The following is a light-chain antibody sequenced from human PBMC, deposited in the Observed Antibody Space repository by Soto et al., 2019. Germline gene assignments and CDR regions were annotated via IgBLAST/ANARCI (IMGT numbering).Light chain of an antibody. CDR2: EVS. CDR3: SSYASSNIV. V-gene: IGLV2-8*01. Sequence: QSALTQPPSASGSPGQSVTISCTGTSSDVGRYNYVSWYQQHPGKAPKLMIYEVSKRPSGVPDRFSGSKSGNTASLTVSGLQAEDEADYYCSSYASSNIVFGGGTKLTVL. J-gene: IGLJ2*01. CDR1: SSDVGRYNY.